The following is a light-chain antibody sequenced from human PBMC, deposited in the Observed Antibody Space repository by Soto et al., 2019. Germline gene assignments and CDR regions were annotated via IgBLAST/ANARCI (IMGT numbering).Light chain of an antibody. CDR1: QSISFY. J-gene: IGKJ1*01. CDR2: DVS. CDR3: QQYHSYSSWT. Sequence: DIQMTQSPSTLSASVGDRVTITCRASQSISFYLARYQQKSGKAPKVLIYDVSTLESGVPSRFSGSGSGTEFTLTISSLQPDDFATYYCQQYHSYSSWTFGQGTKVEIK. V-gene: IGKV1-5*01.